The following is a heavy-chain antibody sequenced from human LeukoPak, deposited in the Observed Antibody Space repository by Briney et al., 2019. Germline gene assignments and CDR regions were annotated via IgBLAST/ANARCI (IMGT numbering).Heavy chain of an antibody. CDR2: VYYTGTT. J-gene: IGHJ6*02. CDR1: GGAIKNYY. Sequence: PSETRSLTCGLSGGAIKNYYWGWSRQPLGKGLEWIGYVYYTGTTSYNPSLKSPVTISVETCKNQLSLTLNSASTSGTALCYSAGQSEPFYQYGLHFWGQGTTVIVSS. V-gene: IGHV4-59*03. D-gene: IGHD1-26*01. CDR3: AGQSEPFYQYGLHF.